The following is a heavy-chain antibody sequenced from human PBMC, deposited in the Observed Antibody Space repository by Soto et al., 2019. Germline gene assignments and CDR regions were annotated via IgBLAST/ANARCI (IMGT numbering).Heavy chain of an antibody. J-gene: IGHJ4*02. CDR1: GGSFTGYY. CDR3: ARGHGRFAH. V-gene: IGHV4-34*01. Sequence: ETLSLTCDVSGGSFTGYYWGWIRQPPGKGLEWIGEINHSGFTNYNPSLTGRVTISLDTSKSQFSLKLSSLTAADTAFYFCARGHGRFAHWGQGTLVTASS. CDR2: INHSGFT.